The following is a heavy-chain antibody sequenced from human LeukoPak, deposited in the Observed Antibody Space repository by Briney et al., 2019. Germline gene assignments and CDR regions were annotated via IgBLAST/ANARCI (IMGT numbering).Heavy chain of an antibody. D-gene: IGHD2-2*01. CDR1: GGSFSGYY. V-gene: IGHV4-34*01. Sequence: MSSETLSLTCAVYGGSFSGYYWSWIRQPPGKGLEWIGEINHSGSTNYNPSLKSRVTISVDTSKNQFSLKLSSVTAADTAVYYCAREMVVPAAAGWFDPWGQGTLVTVSS. CDR2: INHSGST. CDR3: AREMVVPAAAGWFDP. J-gene: IGHJ5*02.